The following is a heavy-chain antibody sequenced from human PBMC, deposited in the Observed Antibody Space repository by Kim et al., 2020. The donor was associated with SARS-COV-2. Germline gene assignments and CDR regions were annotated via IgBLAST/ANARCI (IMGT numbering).Heavy chain of an antibody. CDR2: ISSEGGSA. D-gene: IGHD3-10*01. J-gene: IGHJ6*01. CDR1: GFTFSNAW. Sequence: GGSLRLSCAASGFTFSNAWMRWVRQAPGKGLVWVSRISSEGGSARAAYAVKVTFTISRASDESKLSLQLQIHSEKNDDAAVYYRHHYFASAMAHFYY. V-gene: IGHV3-74*01. CDR3: HHYFASAMAHFYY.